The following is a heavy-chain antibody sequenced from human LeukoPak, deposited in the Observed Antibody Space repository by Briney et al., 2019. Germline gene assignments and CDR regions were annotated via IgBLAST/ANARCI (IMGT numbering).Heavy chain of an antibody. CDR3: ARGRNTIFGVVRTGAFDI. D-gene: IGHD3-3*01. CDR2: IYHSGST. Sequence: PSQTLSLTCTVSGGSISSGGYYWSWIRQPPGKGLEWIGYIYHSGSTYYNPSLKSRVTISVDRSKNQFSLKLSSVTAADTAVYYCARGRNTIFGVVRTGAFDIWGQGTMVTVSS. J-gene: IGHJ3*02. CDR1: GGSISSGGYY. V-gene: IGHV4-30-2*01.